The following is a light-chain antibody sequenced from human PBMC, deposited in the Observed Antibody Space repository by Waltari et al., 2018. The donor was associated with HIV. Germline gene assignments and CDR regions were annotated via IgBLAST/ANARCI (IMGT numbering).Light chain of an antibody. CDR3: QQYGSSPLT. CDR1: QSVTSSF. J-gene: IGKJ4*01. V-gene: IGKV3-20*01. CDR2: GAS. Sequence: EIVLTQSPGTLSLSPGERATPSCRASQSVTSSFLSWYQQKPGQAPRLLIHGASSRATGIPDRFSGGGSGTDFTLTISRLEPEDFAVYYCQQYGSSPLTFGGGTKVDIK.